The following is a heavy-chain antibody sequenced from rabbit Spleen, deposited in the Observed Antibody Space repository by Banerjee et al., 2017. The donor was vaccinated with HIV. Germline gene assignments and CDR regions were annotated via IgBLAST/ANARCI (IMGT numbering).Heavy chain of an antibody. CDR1: GFSFSSTDH. CDR3: ARDTSTSFSTYGMDL. CDR2: IYAGSSGST. J-gene: IGHJ6*01. V-gene: IGHV1S40*01. Sequence: QSLEESGGDLVKPGASLTLTCTASGFSFSSTDHMCWVRQAPGKGLEWIACIYAGSSGSTYYASWAKGRFTISKTSSTTVTLQMTSLTAADTATYFCARDTSTSFSTYGMDLWGPGTLVTVS. D-gene: IGHD1-1*01.